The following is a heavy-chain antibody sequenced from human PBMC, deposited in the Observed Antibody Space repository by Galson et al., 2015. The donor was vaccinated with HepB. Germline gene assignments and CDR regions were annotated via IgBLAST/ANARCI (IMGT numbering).Heavy chain of an antibody. Sequence: SLRLSCAASGFIFSGYAMSWVRQAPGKGLEWVSVIDASGGSTYYADSVKGRFTISRDNSKNTLYLQMDSLTAEDSAIYYCAKDQASSGVYYVLYWGQGTLVTVSS. CDR1: GFIFSGYA. CDR3: AKDQASSGVYYVLY. J-gene: IGHJ4*02. D-gene: IGHD1-26*01. CDR2: IDASGGST. V-gene: IGHV3-23*01.